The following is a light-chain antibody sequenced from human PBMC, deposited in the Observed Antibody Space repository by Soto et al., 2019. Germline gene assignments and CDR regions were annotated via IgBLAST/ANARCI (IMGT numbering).Light chain of an antibody. Sequence: ETVLTQSPGTVSLSPGERATLSCRTSQSVKSNYLAWYQQKPGQAPRLLIFGVFNMATGIPDRFSGSGSETDFTLTISGLEPEDSAVYYCQHYDGSPRTFGQGTKLEIK. CDR1: QSVKSNY. J-gene: IGKJ2*01. CDR3: QHYDGSPRT. CDR2: GVF. V-gene: IGKV3-20*01.